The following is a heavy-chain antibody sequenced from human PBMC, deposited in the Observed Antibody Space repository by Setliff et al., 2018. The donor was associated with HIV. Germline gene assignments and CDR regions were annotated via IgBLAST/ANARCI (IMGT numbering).Heavy chain of an antibody. V-gene: IGHV3-48*01. CDR1: GFSFSSRG. J-gene: IGHJ1*01. D-gene: IGHD3-22*01. CDR2: ISPAGTTM. Sequence: GGSLRLSCVGSGFSFSSRGMIWVRQAPGRGLEWVSYISPAGTTMYYADSVKGRFTISRDNAQNSLFLQMNSLRVEDTSVYYCARDTGYYDSSGYYAEYFQHWGRGTLVTVSS. CDR3: ARDTGYYDSSGYYAEYFQH.